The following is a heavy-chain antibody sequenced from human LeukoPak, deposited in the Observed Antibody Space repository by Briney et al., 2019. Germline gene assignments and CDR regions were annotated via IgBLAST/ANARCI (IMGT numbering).Heavy chain of an antibody. CDR3: ARELHVERDDY. V-gene: IGHV1-18*04. CDR2: ISANDGKI. CDR1: GYTFTSYY. D-gene: IGHD1-1*01. J-gene: IGHJ4*02. Sequence: VASVKVSCKASGYTFTSYYMHWVRQAPGQGLEWMGWISANDGKIHYSERHQGRMTMSTDTVTSTVYMELRSLRSDDTAVYYCARELHVERDDYWGQGTLVTVSS.